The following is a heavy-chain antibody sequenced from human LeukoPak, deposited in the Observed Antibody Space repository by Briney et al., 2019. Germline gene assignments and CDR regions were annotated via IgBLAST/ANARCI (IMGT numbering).Heavy chain of an antibody. CDR2: KYYSGGA. J-gene: IGHJ3*02. CDR1: GVSVSDGRYY. D-gene: IGHD2-2*01. Sequence: SQTLSLTCTVSGVSVSDGRYYWTWIRPHPGKGLIWLGYKYYSGGAKYNPYLKSRLTISIDTSKIQFSLQLSSVTAADTATYYCATPYCSGISCLDVFNMWGQGTRVTVSS. V-gene: IGHV4-31*03. CDR3: ATPYCSGISCLDVFNM.